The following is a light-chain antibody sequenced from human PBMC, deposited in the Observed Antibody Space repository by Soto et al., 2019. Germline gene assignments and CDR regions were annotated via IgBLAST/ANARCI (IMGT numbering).Light chain of an antibody. CDR1: QRVRSY. V-gene: IGKV3-11*01. CDR3: QQYGSSPLT. J-gene: IGKJ4*01. Sequence: EIVLTQSPATLSLSPGDTATLSCRASQRVRSYLSWYQQKSGPAPRLLIYDASYRATGIPGRFSGSGSGTDFTLTISSLESEDFAVYYCQQYGSSPLTFGGGTKVDIK. CDR2: DAS.